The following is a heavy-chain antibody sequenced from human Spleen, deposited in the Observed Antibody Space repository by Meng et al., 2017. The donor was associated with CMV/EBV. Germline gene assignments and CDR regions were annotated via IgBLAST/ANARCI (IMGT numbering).Heavy chain of an antibody. CDR3: ARGSEGDYYYYGMDV. Sequence: ESLKISCAASGFSFSDYWMSWVRQAPGKGLEWVANIKQDGSEKYYVDSVKGRFAISRDKAEKSLSLQMNRLSDEDTAVYYCARGSEGDYYYYGMDVWGQGTTVTVSS. CDR1: GFSFSDYW. V-gene: IGHV3-7*01. J-gene: IGHJ6*02. CDR2: IKQDGSEK. D-gene: IGHD6-19*01.